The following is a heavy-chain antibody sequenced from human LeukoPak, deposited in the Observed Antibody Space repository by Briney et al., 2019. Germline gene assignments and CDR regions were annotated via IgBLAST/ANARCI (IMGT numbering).Heavy chain of an antibody. CDR3: ARLLSGTTLDY. CDR1: GASISSYY. Sequence: SETLSLTCTVSGASISSYYWSWIRQPPGKGLEWIGYIYYSGITNYYPSLKSRVTMSVDTSKNQFSLRLSSVTAADTAVYYCARLLSGTTLDYWGQGTLVTVSS. J-gene: IGHJ4*02. CDR2: IYYSGIT. D-gene: IGHD4-17*01. V-gene: IGHV4-59*08.